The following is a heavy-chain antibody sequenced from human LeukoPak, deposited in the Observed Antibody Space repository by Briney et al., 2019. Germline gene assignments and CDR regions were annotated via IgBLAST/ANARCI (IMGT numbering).Heavy chain of an antibody. D-gene: IGHD7-27*01. J-gene: IGHJ4*02. CDR3: ARTLRRNWEPNYFDY. CDR2: IYYSGST. V-gene: IGHV4-39*07. CDR1: GGSISSSSYY. Sequence: SETLSLTCTVSGGSISSSSYYWGWICQPPGKGLEWIGSIYYSGSTNYNPSLKSRVTISVDTSKNQFSLKLSSVTAADTAVYYCARTLRRNWEPNYFDYWGQGTLVTVSS.